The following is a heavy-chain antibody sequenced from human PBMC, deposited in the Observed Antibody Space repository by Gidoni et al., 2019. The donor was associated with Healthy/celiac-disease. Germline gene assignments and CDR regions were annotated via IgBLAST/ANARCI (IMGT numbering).Heavy chain of an antibody. D-gene: IGHD3-22*01. CDR3: ARFYYDSSGYSVYNWFDP. V-gene: IGHV4-39*01. CDR2: IYYSGST. CDR1: GGSIRSRSYY. Sequence: QLQLQESGPGLVKPSETLSLTCTVSGGSIRSRSYYWGWIRQPPGKGLEWIGSIYYSGSTYYNPSLKSRVTISVDTSKNQFSLKLSSVTAADTAVYYCARFYYDSSGYSVYNWFDPWGQGTLVTVSS. J-gene: IGHJ5*02.